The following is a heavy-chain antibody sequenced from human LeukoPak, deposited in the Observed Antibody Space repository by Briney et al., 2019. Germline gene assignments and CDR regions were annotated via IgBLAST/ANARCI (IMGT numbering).Heavy chain of an antibody. J-gene: IGHJ3*02. V-gene: IGHV1-18*01. D-gene: IGHD5-12*01. CDR1: GYTFTSYG. CDR3: AKRYSGYDPWAVAEGDDAFDI. Sequence: GASVKVSCKASGYTFTSYGISWVRQAPGQGLEGMGWISAYNGNTNYAQKLQGRVTMTTDTSTSTAYMELRSLRSDDTAVYYCAKRYSGYDPWAVAEGDDAFDIWGQGTMVTVSS. CDR2: ISAYNGNT.